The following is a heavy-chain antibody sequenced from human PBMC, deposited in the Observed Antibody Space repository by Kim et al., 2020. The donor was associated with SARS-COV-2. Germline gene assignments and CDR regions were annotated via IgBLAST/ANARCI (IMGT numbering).Heavy chain of an antibody. J-gene: IGHJ6*02. V-gene: IGHV4-30-2*04. D-gene: IGHD3-16*01. Sequence: KPSLKSRVTMSVDTSKNQFSLRVTSVTAAETAVYHCARVSTVVMPYGLDVWGQGTTVTVSS. CDR3: ARVSTVVMPYGLDV.